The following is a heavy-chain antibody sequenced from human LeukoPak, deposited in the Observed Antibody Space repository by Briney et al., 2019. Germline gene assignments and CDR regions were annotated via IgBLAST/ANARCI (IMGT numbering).Heavy chain of an antibody. J-gene: IGHJ6*03. CDR2: INPNSGGT. D-gene: IGHD3-10*01. CDR3: ARDRWGVNYYQYMDV. CDR1: RYSFTGYY. V-gene: IGHV1-2*02. Sequence: ASVKVSCKASRYSFTGYYLHWVRQAPRQGLEWMGWINPNSGGTNYAQNFQGRVTMIRDTSISTAYMELSRLRSDDTAVYYCARDRWGVNYYQYMDVWGKGTTVTVSS.